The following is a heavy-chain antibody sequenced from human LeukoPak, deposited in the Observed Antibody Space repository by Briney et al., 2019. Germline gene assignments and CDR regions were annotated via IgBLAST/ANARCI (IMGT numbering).Heavy chain of an antibody. Sequence: GGSLRLSCAASGFTFSSYAMSWVRQAPGRGLEWVSAISGSGGSTYYADSVKGRFTISRDNSKNTLYLQMNSLRAEDTAVYYCAKVARGYSGYEEDYWGQGTLVTVSS. CDR3: AKVARGYSGYEEDY. J-gene: IGHJ4*02. CDR1: GFTFSSYA. D-gene: IGHD5-12*01. CDR2: ISGSGGST. V-gene: IGHV3-23*01.